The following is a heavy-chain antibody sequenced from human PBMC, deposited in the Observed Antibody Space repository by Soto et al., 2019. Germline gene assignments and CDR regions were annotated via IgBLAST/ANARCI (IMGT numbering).Heavy chain of an antibody. CDR1: GFNLDSYA. V-gene: IGHV3-30*03. CDR3: ARDYGALPADRFQY. J-gene: IGHJ1*01. CDR2: ISYDGKNI. D-gene: IGHD3-10*01. Sequence: VESGGGVVQPGRSLRLSCAASGFNLDSYAMNWVRQAPGKGHEWVATISYDGKNIYYADFVRGRFTISKDNSNNPLYLRLSSLIPEDTAIYYGARDYGALPADRFQYWGQGTLVTVSS.